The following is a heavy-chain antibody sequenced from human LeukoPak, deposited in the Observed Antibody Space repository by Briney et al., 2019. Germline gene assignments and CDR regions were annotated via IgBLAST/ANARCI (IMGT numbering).Heavy chain of an antibody. V-gene: IGHV1-2*02. Sequence: ASVKVSCKASGYTFTGYYMHWVRQAPGQGLEWMGWINPNSGGTNYAQKFQGRVTMTRDTSISTAYMELSRLRSDDTAVYYCARDASMVWLLTYYYYYIDVWGKGTTVTVSS. CDR3: ARDASMVWLLTYYYYYIDV. J-gene: IGHJ6*03. D-gene: IGHD3-3*01. CDR2: INPNSGGT. CDR1: GYTFTGYY.